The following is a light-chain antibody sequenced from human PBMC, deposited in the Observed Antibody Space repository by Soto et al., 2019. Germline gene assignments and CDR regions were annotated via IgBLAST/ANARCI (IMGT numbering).Light chain of an antibody. CDR2: DVS. V-gene: IGLV2-14*01. CDR1: SSDVGGYNY. CDR3: SSYTSSSTLLVV. Sequence: QSALTQPASVSGSPGQSITISCTGTSSDVGGYNYVSWYQQHPGKAPKLMIYDVSNRPSGVSNRFSGSKSGNTASLPISGLQAEDEADYYCSSYTSSSTLLVVFGGGTKLTVL. J-gene: IGLJ2*01.